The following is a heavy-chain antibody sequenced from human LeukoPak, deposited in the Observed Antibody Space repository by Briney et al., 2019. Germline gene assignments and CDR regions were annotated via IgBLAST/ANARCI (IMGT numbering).Heavy chain of an antibody. D-gene: IGHD5-18*01. V-gene: IGHV3-21*01. J-gene: IGHJ4*02. CDR1: EFTFSTYS. Sequence: PGGSLRLSCAASEFTFSTYSMNWVRQAPGKGLEWVSSISSSSSYIYYVDSVKGRFTISRDNAKNSLYLQMINLRAEDTAVYYCATSRRDGYGYRALELPPSPVDWGQGTLVTVSS. CDR3: ATSRRDGYGYRALELPPSPVD. CDR2: ISSSSSYI.